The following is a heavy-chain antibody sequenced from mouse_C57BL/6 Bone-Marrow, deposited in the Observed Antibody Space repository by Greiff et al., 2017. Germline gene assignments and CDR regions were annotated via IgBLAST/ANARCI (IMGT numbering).Heavy chain of an antibody. D-gene: IGHD1-1*01. V-gene: IGHV14-4*01. J-gene: IGHJ2*01. CDR1: GFNIKDDY. Sequence: VQLQQSGAELVRPGASVKLSCTASGFNIKDDYMHWVKQRPEQGLEWIGWIDPENGDTEYASKFQGKATITADTSSNTAYLQLSSLTSEDTAVYYCTTRGSSYRNYFDYWGQGTTLTVSS. CDR2: IDPENGDT. CDR3: TTRGSSYRNYFDY.